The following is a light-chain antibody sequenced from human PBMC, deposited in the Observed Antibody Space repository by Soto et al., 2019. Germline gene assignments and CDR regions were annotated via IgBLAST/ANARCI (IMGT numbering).Light chain of an antibody. CDR3: QQRSNWPT. V-gene: IGKV3-11*01. CDR1: QSVSSY. J-gene: IGKJ4*01. Sequence: EIVLTQSPATLSLSPGERATLSCRASQSVSSYLAWYQQKPGQAPRLLIYDASNRATGIPARFSGSGSGTDSTLTISSLEPEDFAVYYRQQRSNWPTFGGGTKVEIK. CDR2: DAS.